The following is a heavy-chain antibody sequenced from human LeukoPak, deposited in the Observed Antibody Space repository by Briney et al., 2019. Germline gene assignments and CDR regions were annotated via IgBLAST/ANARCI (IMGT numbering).Heavy chain of an antibody. CDR3: ARAAADYGDYPDY. J-gene: IGHJ4*02. Sequence: GGSLRLSCAASGFTFSDYYMSWIRQAPGKGLEWVSYISSSGSTIYYADSVKGRFNISRDNAKNSLYLQMNSLRAEDTAVYYCARAAADYGDYPDYWGQGTLVTVSS. CDR1: GFTFSDYY. D-gene: IGHD3-16*01. V-gene: IGHV3-11*01. CDR2: ISSSGSTI.